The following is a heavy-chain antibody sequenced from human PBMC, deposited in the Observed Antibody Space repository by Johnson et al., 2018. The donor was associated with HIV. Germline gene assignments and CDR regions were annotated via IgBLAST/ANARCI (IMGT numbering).Heavy chain of an antibody. CDR3: ASSQYFTSFDI. CDR2: IRRSGSTI. D-gene: IGHD3-9*01. V-gene: IGHV3-11*04. CDR1: GFTFSDDY. Sequence: QVQLVESGGGLVQPGGSLRLSCAASGFTFSDDYMSWIRQAPGKGLEWVSYIRRSGSTITYADSVKGRFTISRDNTKNSLYLQMNSLRAEDTAVYYCASSQYFTSFDIWGQGTMVTVSS. J-gene: IGHJ3*02.